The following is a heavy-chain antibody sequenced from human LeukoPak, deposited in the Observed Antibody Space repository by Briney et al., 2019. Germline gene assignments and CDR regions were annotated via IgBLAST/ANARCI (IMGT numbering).Heavy chain of an antibody. CDR1: GGSISTINW. CDR2: ISHSGNT. J-gene: IGHJ2*01. D-gene: IGHD5-12*01. CDR3: ARRRLVVAPLDL. V-gene: IGHV4-4*02. Sequence: PSETLSLTCAVSGGSISTINWCNWVRQSPGKGLEWIGEISHSGNTNYSPSLKSRDTISVDKSKNQFSLHLTSVTAADTAVYYCARRRLVVAPLDLWGRGTLVTVSS.